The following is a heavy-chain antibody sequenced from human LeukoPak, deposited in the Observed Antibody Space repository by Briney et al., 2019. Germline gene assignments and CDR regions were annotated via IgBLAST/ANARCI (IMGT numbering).Heavy chain of an antibody. D-gene: IGHD3-22*01. Sequence: GGSLRLSCAASGFTFSSYATSWVRQAPGKGLEWVSAISGSGGSTYYADSVKGRFTISRDNSKNTLYLQMNSLRAEDTAVYYCAKGGDSSGYYSRWGQGTLVTVSS. CDR1: GFTFSSYA. CDR2: ISGSGGST. CDR3: AKGGDSSGYYSR. V-gene: IGHV3-23*01. J-gene: IGHJ4*02.